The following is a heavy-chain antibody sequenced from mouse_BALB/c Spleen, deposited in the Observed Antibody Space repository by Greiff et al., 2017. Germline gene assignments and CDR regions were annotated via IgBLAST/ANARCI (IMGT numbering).Heavy chain of an antibody. J-gene: IGHJ3*01. CDR1: GFTFNTYA. D-gene: IGHD2-4*01. CDR3: VRSFYDYEGFAY. V-gene: IGHV10-1*02. Sequence: EVQLVESGGGLVQPKGSLKLSCAASGFTFNTYAMNWVRQAPGKGLEWVARIRSKSNNYATYYADSVKDRFTISRDDSQSMLYLQMNNLKTEDTAMYYCVRSFYDYEGFAYWGQGTLVTVSA. CDR2: IRSKSNNYAT.